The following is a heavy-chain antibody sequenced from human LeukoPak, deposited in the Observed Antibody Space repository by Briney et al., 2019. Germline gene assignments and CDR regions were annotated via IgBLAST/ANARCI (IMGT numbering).Heavy chain of an antibody. V-gene: IGHV2-26*01. J-gene: IGHJ4*02. CDR2: IFSNDEK. CDR3: ARIQRYYDSSGYFRFDY. Sequence: ESGPTLVNPTETLTLTCTVSGFSLSNARMGVSWIRRPPGKALEWLAHIFSNDEKSYSTSPKSRLTISKDTSKSQVVLTMTNMDPVDTATYYCARIQRYYDSSGYFRFDYWGQGTLVTVSS. D-gene: IGHD3-22*01. CDR1: GFSLSNARMG.